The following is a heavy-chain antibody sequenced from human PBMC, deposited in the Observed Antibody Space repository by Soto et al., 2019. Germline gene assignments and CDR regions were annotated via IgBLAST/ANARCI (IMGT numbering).Heavy chain of an antibody. CDR3: VTTGHCSGTRCYEFRDYYYGMDV. CDR1: GFTFSNYA. CDR2: ISSNGGFT. Sequence: PGGSLRLSCSASGFTFSNYALHWARQAPGKGLAYVSSISSNGGFTYYSDSVKGRFTISRDNSKNTLSLQMPILRPEDTAVYYCVTTGHCSGTRCYEFRDYYYGMDVWGQGTTVTVSS. V-gene: IGHV3-64D*06. J-gene: IGHJ6*02. D-gene: IGHD2-2*01.